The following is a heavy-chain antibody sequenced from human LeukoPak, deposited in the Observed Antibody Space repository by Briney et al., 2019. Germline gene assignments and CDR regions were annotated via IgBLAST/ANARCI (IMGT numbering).Heavy chain of an antibody. CDR2: ITQDGSEK. J-gene: IGHJ4*02. Sequence: PGGSLRLSCAASGFTFSRYWMSWVRQAPGKGLEWLANITQDGSEKYYVDSVKGRFTISRDNAENSLYLQMNSLRAEDTAVYYCARPPGQYSYAEAPFDYWGQGTLVTVSS. CDR3: ARPPGQYSYAEAPFDY. D-gene: IGHD5-18*01. V-gene: IGHV3-7*03. CDR1: GFTFSRYW.